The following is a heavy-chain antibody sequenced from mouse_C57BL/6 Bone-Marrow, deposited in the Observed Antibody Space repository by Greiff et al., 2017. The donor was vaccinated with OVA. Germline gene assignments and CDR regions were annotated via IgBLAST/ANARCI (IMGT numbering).Heavy chain of an antibody. J-gene: IGHJ2*01. CDR3: TSSTVVAPYFDY. CDR1: GFNIKDDY. CDR2: IDPENGDT. V-gene: IGHV14-4*01. D-gene: IGHD1-1*01. Sequence: EVQLQQSGAELVRPGASVKLSCTASGFNIKDDYMHWVQQRPEQGLEWIGWIDPENGDTASASKLQGKATITADTSSNTAYLQLSSLTSEDTAVYYCTSSTVVAPYFDYWGQGTTLTVSS.